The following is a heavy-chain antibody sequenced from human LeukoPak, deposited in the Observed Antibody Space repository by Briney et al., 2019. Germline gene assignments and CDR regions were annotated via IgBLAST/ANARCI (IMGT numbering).Heavy chain of an antibody. Sequence: PSETLSLTCTVSGGSISSYYWSWIRQPPAKGLEWIGYIYYSGSTNYNPSLKSRVTISVDTSKNQFSLKLSSVTAADTAVYYCAREAPTGYYYMDVWGKGTTVTISS. D-gene: IGHD4-17*01. J-gene: IGHJ6*03. CDR1: GGSISSYY. V-gene: IGHV4-59*01. CDR2: IYYSGST. CDR3: AREAPTGYYYMDV.